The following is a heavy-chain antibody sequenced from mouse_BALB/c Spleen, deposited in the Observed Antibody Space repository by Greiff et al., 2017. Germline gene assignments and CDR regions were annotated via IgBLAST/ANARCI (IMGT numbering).Heavy chain of an antibody. Sequence: EVKVVESGGGLVQPGGSRKLSCAASGFTFSSYAMSWVRQTPEKRLEWVASISSGGSTYYPDSVKGRFTISRDNARNILYLQMSSLRSEDTAMYYCARGGYDAMDYWGQGTSVTVSS. V-gene: IGHV5-6-5*01. CDR2: ISSGGST. CDR3: ARGGYDAMDY. J-gene: IGHJ4*01. CDR1: GFTFSSYA.